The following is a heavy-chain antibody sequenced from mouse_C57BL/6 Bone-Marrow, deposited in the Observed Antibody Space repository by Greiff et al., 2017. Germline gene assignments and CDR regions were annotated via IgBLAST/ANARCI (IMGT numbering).Heavy chain of an antibody. CDR3: ARKGHYYGSSYGY. Sequence: VQLQQPGAELVKPGASVKMSCKASGYTFTSYWITWVKQRPGQGLEWIGDIYPGSGSTNYNEKFKSKATLTVDTSSSTAYMQLSSLTSEDSAVYYCARKGHYYGSSYGYWCQGTTLTVSS. CDR1: GYTFTSYW. J-gene: IGHJ2*01. D-gene: IGHD1-1*01. CDR2: IYPGSGST. V-gene: IGHV1-55*01.